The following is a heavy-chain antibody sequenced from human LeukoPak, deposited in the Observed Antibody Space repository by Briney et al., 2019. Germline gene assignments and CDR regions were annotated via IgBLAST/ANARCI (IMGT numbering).Heavy chain of an antibody. Sequence: GGSLRLSCAASGFTFDDYAMHWVRQAPGKGLEWVSGISWNSGSIGYADSVKGRFTISRDNAKNSLYLQMNSLRAEDTALYYCAKDSGSSWYGDCDYWGQGTLVTVSS. CDR3: AKDSGSSWYGDCDY. CDR1: GFTFDDYA. J-gene: IGHJ4*02. CDR2: ISWNSGSI. D-gene: IGHD6-13*01. V-gene: IGHV3-9*01.